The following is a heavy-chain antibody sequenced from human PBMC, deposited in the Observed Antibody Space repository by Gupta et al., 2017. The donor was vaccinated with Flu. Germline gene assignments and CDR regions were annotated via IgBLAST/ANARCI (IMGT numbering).Heavy chain of an antibody. CDR1: YA. D-gene: IGHD6-13*01. Sequence: YAMHWVRQAPGKGLEYVSAISSNGGSTYYANSVKGRFTISRDNSKNTLYLQMGSLRAEDMAVYYCARDREQQLKTGQAMDVWGKGTTVTVSS. J-gene: IGHJ6*03. CDR3: ARDREQQLKTGQAMDV. CDR2: ISSNGGST. V-gene: IGHV3-64*01.